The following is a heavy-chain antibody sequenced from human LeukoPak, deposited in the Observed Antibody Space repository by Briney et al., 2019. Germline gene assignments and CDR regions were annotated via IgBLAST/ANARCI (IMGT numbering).Heavy chain of an antibody. CDR2: IRSSSSYI. CDR1: GFTFSSYS. J-gene: IGHJ4*02. CDR3: ARDLFR. Sequence: KSGGSLRLSCAASGFTFSSYSMNWVRQAPGKGLEWVSSIRSSSSYIYYADSVKGRFTISRDNAKNSLYLQMNSLRAEDTAVYYCARDLFRWGQGTLVTVSS. D-gene: IGHD3-3*01. V-gene: IGHV3-21*01.